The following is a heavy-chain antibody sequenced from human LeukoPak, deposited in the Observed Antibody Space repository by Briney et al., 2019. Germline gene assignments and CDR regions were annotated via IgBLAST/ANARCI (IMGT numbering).Heavy chain of an antibody. J-gene: IGHJ6*03. D-gene: IGHD6-6*01. V-gene: IGHV4-39*07. Sequence: SETLSLTCSVSGGSVNSSPYYWGWIRQPPGKGLEWLGSIYYNGVTYYNPSLKSRVTISEDTSKNQFSLRLSSVTAADTAIYFCSREYSISSRSYYYYYVDVWGKGTKVTVSS. CDR3: SREYSISSRSYYYYYVDV. CDR1: GGSVNSSPYY. CDR2: IYYNGVT.